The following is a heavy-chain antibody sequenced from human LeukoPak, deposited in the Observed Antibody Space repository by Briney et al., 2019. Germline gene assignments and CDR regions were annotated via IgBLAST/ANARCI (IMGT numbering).Heavy chain of an antibody. Sequence: PGGSLRLSCAASGFTFSSTSMSWVRQAPGKGLDWVSSISSSSSSISYADSMKGRFTISRDNVKNLLFLQMNSLRAEDTAIYYCARDRKGRTYGDPYWFFNLWGRGTLVSVSS. CDR3: ARDRKGRTYGDPYWFFNL. J-gene: IGHJ2*01. CDR1: GFTFSSTS. V-gene: IGHV3-21*06. D-gene: IGHD4-17*01. CDR2: ISSSSSSI.